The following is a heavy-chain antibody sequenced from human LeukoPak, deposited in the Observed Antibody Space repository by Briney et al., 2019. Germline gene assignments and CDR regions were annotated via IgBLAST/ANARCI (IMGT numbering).Heavy chain of an antibody. Sequence: GGSLRLSCAASGFTVSSNYMSWVRQAPGKGLEWVSVIYSGGSTYYADSVKGRFTISRDNSKNTLYLQMNSLRAEDTAVYYCAKADFVSGSDAFDIWGQGTMVTVSS. CDR1: GFTVSSNY. D-gene: IGHD5-12*01. V-gene: IGHV3-53*01. J-gene: IGHJ3*02. CDR3: AKADFVSGSDAFDI. CDR2: IYSGGST.